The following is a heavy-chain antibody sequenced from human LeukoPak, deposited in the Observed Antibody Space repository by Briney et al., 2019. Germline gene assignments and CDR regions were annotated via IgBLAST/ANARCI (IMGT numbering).Heavy chain of an antibody. CDR1: GGSISSYY. J-gene: IGHJ3*02. V-gene: IGHV4-4*07. CDR3: AREPRDGYLKLNDAFDI. D-gene: IGHD5-12*01. CDR2: IYTSGST. Sequence: SETLSLTCTVSGGSISSYYWSWIRQPAGKGLEWIGRIYTSGSTNYNPSLKSRVTMSVDTSKNQFSLKLSSVTAADTAVYYCAREPRDGYLKLNDAFDIWGQGTMVTVSS.